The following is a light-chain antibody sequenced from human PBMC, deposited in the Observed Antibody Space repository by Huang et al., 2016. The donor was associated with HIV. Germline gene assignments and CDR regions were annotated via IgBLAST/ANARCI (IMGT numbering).Light chain of an antibody. Sequence: EIVMTQSPATLSVSPGGRATLSCRASQSVASSLAWYQQKPGQPPRLLIYGTSTRATGIPSRLSGSGSETEFTLTISSLQSEDFAVYYCQQYENWPRTFGQGTRLEIK. CDR1: QSVASS. V-gene: IGKV3-15*01. CDR2: GTS. CDR3: QQYENWPRT. J-gene: IGKJ2*01.